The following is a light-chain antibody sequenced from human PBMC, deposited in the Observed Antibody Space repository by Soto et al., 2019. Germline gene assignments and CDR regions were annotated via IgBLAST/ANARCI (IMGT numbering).Light chain of an antibody. V-gene: IGKV1-9*01. CDR1: QGISSN. J-gene: IGKJ4*01. CDR2: AAS. Sequence: IQLTQSPSSLSASVGDRVTITCRASQGISSNLAWYQQKPVKAPKLLIYAASTLQSGVPSRYIGSGSGTDFTLTISSLQTEDFATYDCQQFKIYPLTFGGGTKVEIK. CDR3: QQFKIYPLT.